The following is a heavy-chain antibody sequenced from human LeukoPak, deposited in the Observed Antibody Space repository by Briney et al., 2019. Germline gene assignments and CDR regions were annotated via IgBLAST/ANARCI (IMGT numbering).Heavy chain of an antibody. Sequence: PGGSLRLSCAASGFTFSSYSMNWVRQAPGKGLEWVSSISSSSSYIYYADSVKGRFTISRDNSKNTLYLQMNSLRAEDTAVYYCARGIYNDWNDEPPISNYYYGMDVWGQGTTVTVSS. CDR1: GFTFSSYS. D-gene: IGHD1-1*01. V-gene: IGHV3-21*04. CDR2: ISSSSSYI. CDR3: ARGIYNDWNDEPPISNYYYGMDV. J-gene: IGHJ6*02.